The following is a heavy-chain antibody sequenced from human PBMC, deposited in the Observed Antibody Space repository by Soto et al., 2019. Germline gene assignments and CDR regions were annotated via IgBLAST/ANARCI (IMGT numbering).Heavy chain of an antibody. CDR3: ARAGDNYYDSSGYHGLAFDI. V-gene: IGHV1-2*02. CDR1: GYTFTGYY. Sequence: ASVKVSCKASGYTFTGYYMHWVRQAPGQGLEWMGWINPNSGGTNYAQKFQGRVTMTRDTSISTAYMELSRLRSDDTAVYYCARAGDNYYDSSGYHGLAFDIWGKGTMVTVSS. J-gene: IGHJ3*02. CDR2: INPNSGGT. D-gene: IGHD3-22*01.